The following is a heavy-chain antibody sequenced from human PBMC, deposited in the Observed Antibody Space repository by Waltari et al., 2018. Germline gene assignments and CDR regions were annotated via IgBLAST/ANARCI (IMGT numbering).Heavy chain of an antibody. CDR3: VAEGSNSVHH. CDR1: GFGFNPLW. D-gene: IGHD1-26*01. Sequence: EVQVVESGGGLVQPGGSLRLSGAASGFGFNPLWMHWGRQAQGKGLVWVSRINSAGTGTKYADFVQGRFTISRDNGKNTLFLQMNSLKVDDTAVYYCVAEGSNSVHHWGHGTLVTVSS. CDR2: INSAGTGT. V-gene: IGHV3-74*03. J-gene: IGHJ5*02.